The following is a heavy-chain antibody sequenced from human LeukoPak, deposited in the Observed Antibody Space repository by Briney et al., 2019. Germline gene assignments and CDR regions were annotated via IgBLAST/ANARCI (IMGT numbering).Heavy chain of an antibody. CDR2: INPNSGDT. J-gene: IGHJ4*02. Sequence: ASVKVSCTASGHTFTGYHMHWVRQAPGQGLEWMGRINPNSGDTNYAQKFQGRVTMTRDTSISTAYMELSRLRSDDTAVYYCARDYCSSTSCLFDYWGQGTLVTVSS. V-gene: IGHV1-2*06. CDR1: GHTFTGYH. CDR3: ARDYCSSTSCLFDY. D-gene: IGHD2-2*01.